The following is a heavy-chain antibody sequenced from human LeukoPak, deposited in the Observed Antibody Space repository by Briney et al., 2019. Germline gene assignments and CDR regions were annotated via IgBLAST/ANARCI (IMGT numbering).Heavy chain of an antibody. CDR2: IYYSGST. D-gene: IGHD5-18*01. CDR1: GGSISSYY. Sequence: PSETLSLTCTVSGGSISSYYWSWIRQPPGKGLEWIGYIYYSGSTNYNPSLKSRVTISVDTSKNQFSLKLSSVTAADTAVYYCARLEWGGGYSYGGSRQFVYWGQGTLVTVSS. J-gene: IGHJ4*02. CDR3: ARLEWGGGYSYGGSRQFVY. V-gene: IGHV4-59*08.